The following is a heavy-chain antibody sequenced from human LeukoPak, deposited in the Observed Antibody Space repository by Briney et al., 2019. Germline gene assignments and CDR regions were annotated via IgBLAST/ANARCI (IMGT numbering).Heavy chain of an antibody. J-gene: IGHJ4*02. D-gene: IGHD1-26*01. CDR3: VRHTRRSPGNY. CDR2: IRYDGSDK. Sequence: GGSLRLSCAASGFTFSSYWLTWVRQAPGKGLEWMANIRYDGSDKYYVDSVKGRFTISRDNAQNTLLLQMDSLRVEDTAVYYCVRHTRRSPGNYWGQGTLVTVST. V-gene: IGHV3-7*01. CDR1: GFTFSSYW.